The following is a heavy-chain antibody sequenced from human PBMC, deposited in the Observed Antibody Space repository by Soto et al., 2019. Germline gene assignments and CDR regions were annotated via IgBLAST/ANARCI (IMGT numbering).Heavy chain of an antibody. Sequence: QAQLVQSGGEVKRPGASVKVSCKASGYTFNKYGFNWVRQAPGHGLEWMGRISAFNDYTNLAQKFQGRITMTTDASTNTAYMELQILRSDDTAMYYCARGRGVVIPAGTPDAFDVWGQGTMVTVSS. J-gene: IGHJ3*01. CDR3: ARGRGVVIPAGTPDAFDV. D-gene: IGHD6-13*01. CDR1: GYTFNKYG. V-gene: IGHV1-18*01. CDR2: ISAFNDYT.